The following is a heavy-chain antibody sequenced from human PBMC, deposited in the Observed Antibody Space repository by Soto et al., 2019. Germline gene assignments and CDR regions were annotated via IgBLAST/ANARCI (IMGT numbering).Heavy chain of an antibody. D-gene: IGHD3-3*01. CDR1: GYSFTNFY. J-gene: IGHJ4*02. CDR3: ARDPSPQHYENHFDY. V-gene: IGHV1-46*03. Sequence: ASVKVSCKTSGYSFTNFYIHWVRRAPGQGFEWMGIVNPNGGGTSYPQKFRGRVTMTKDTSTSTVYMELSSLGSEDTAVYYCARDPSPQHYENHFDYWGQGTLVTVSS. CDR2: VNPNGGGT.